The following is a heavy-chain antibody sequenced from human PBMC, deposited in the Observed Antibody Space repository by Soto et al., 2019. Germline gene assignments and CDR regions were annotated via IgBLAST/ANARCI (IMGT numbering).Heavy chain of an antibody. V-gene: IGHV1-69*10. Sequence: ASVKVSCKASGGTFSSYGISWVRQAPGQGLEWMGRIIPFLGTTNYAQNFQDRLTATADTSTNTAFMELSSLRSDDTAVYYCAREGSTSWSIHSFIDSWGQGTLVTASS. CDR2: IIPFLGTT. D-gene: IGHD6-13*01. CDR3: AREGSTSWSIHSFIDS. CDR1: GGTFSSYG. J-gene: IGHJ4*02.